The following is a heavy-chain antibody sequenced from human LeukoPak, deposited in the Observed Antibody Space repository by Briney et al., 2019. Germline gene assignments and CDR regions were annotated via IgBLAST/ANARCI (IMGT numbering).Heavy chain of an antibody. CDR1: GYTFTSYD. D-gene: IGHD3-16*02. V-gene: IGHV1-8*01. CDR3: ARLVRFYDYVWGSYRSYYFDY. CDR2: MNPNGGNT. Sequence: ASVKVSCKASGYTFTSYDINWVRQATGQGLEWMGWMNPNGGNTGYAQKFQGRVTMTRNTSISTAYMELSSLRSEDTAVYYCARLVRFYDYVWGSYRSYYFDYWGQGTLVTVSS. J-gene: IGHJ4*02.